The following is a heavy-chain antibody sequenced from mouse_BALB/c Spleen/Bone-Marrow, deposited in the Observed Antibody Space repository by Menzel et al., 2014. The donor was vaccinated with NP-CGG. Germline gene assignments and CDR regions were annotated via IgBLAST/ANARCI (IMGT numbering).Heavy chain of an antibody. CDR1: GFNIKDYY. CDR3: NANYGNSDPMDY. D-gene: IGHD2-1*01. Sequence: EVQVVESGAELVRSGASVRLSCPASGFNIKDYYIHWVKQRPKQGLEWIGWIDPENGDTEHAPKLQDKATVTADTSSNTAYLQLSSLASEDTAVYYCNANYGNSDPMDYWGPGTSVTVSS. J-gene: IGHJ4*01. V-gene: IGHV14-4*02. CDR2: IDPENGDT.